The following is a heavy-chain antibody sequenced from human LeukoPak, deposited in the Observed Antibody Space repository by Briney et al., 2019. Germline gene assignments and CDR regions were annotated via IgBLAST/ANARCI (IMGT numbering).Heavy chain of an antibody. D-gene: IGHD2-8*01. Sequence: ASVKVSCKASGYTFTGYYMHWVRQAPGQGLEWMGRINPNSGGTNYAQKFQGRVTMTRDTSISTAYMELSRLRSDDTAVYYCARDLGYCTNGVCHTRFDYWGQGTLVAVSS. CDR2: INPNSGGT. CDR1: GYTFTGYY. J-gene: IGHJ4*02. CDR3: ARDLGYCTNGVCHTRFDY. V-gene: IGHV1-2*06.